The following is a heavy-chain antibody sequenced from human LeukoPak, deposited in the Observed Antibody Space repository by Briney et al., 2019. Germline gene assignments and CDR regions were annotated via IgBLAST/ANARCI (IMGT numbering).Heavy chain of an antibody. V-gene: IGHV1-18*04. Sequence: GASVKVSCKASGYTFTGYYMHWVRQAPGQGLEWMGWISAYNGNTNYAQKLQGRVTMTTDTSTSTAYMELRSLRSDDTAVYYCARLRYCSGGSCYTPDYWGQGTLVTVSS. CDR2: ISAYNGNT. J-gene: IGHJ4*02. CDR1: GYTFTGYY. D-gene: IGHD2-15*01. CDR3: ARLRYCSGGSCYTPDY.